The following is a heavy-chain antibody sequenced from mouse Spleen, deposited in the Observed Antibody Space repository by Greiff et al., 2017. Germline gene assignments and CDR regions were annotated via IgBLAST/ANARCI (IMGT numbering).Heavy chain of an antibody. CDR3: ARELLRYRYAMDY. V-gene: IGHV2-6-1*01. CDR2: IWSDGST. CDR1: GFSLTSYG. J-gene: IGHJ4*01. Sequence: VKLQESGPGLVAPSQSLSITCTISGFSLTSYGVHWVRQPPGKGLEWLVVIWSDGSTTYNSALKSRLSISKDNSKSQVFLKMNSLQTDDTAMYYCARELLRYRYAMDYWGQGTSVTVSS. D-gene: IGHD1-1*01.